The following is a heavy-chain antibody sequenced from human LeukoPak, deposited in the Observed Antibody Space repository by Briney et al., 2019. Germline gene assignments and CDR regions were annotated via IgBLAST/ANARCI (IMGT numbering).Heavy chain of an antibody. CDR2: IKQDGSGK. Sequence: PGGSLRLSCAASGITVSTNYMSWVRQAPGKGLEWAANIKQDGSGKYYVDSVKGRFTISRDNAKNSLYLQMNSLRAEDTAVYYCAMNFDWLPSRVDYWGQGTLVTVSS. D-gene: IGHD3-9*01. V-gene: IGHV3-7*01. CDR3: AMNFDWLPSRVDY. CDR1: GITVSTNY. J-gene: IGHJ4*02.